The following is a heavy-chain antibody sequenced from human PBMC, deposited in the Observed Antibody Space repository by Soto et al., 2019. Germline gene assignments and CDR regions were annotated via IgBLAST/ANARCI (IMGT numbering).Heavy chain of an antibody. J-gene: IGHJ4*02. V-gene: IGHV4-59*01. CDR1: GGCISSYY. D-gene: IGHD5-12*01. CDR3: ARDRLLNYFDY. Sequence: QVQLQESGPGLVKPSETLSLTCTVSGGCISSYYWSWIRQPPGKGLEWIGYIYYSGSTNYNPSLKSRVTISVDTSKNQFSLKLSSVTAADTAVYYCARDRLLNYFDYWGQGTLVTVSS. CDR2: IYYSGST.